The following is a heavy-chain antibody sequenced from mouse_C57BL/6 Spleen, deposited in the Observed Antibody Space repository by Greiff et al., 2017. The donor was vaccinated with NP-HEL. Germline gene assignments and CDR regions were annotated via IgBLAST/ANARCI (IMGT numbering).Heavy chain of an antibody. CDR2: IYPRSGNT. V-gene: IGHV1-81*01. D-gene: IGHD1-1*01. CDR1: GYTFTSYG. CDR3: ERNYGGSYPSDY. J-gene: IGHJ2*01. Sequence: QVQLQQSGAELARPGASVKLSCKASGYTFTSYGISWVKQRPGQGLEWIGEIYPRSGNTYYNEKFKGKATLTADKSSSTAYMQLRSLTSEDSAVYLGERNYGGSYPSDYWGKGTTLTVAT.